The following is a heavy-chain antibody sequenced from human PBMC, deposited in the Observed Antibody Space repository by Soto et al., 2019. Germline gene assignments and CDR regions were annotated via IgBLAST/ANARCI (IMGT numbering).Heavy chain of an antibody. V-gene: IGHV4-30-2*01. CDR1: GGSISSGDYF. CDR2: INHSGST. CDR3: ATYSGYEEYYFDD. D-gene: IGHD5-12*01. J-gene: IGHJ4*02. Sequence: SETLSLTCAVSGGSISSGDYFWSWIRQPPGKGLEWIGYINHSGSTYYNPSFESRITMLVDWSKNQFSLKLTSVTAADTAVYYCATYSGYEEYYFDDWGQGTLVTVSS.